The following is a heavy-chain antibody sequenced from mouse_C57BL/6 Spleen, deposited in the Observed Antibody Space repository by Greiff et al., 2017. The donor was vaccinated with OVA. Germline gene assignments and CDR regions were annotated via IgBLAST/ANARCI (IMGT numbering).Heavy chain of an antibody. J-gene: IGHJ4*01. D-gene: IGHD2-2*01. CDR2: IHPNSGST. Sequence: VQLQQPGAELVKPGASVKLSCKASGYTFTSYWMHWVKQRPGQGLEWIGMIHPNSGSTNYNEKFKSKATLTVDKSFSTAYMQLSSLTSEDSAVYYCARGGLGYGYDYYAMDYWGQGTSVTVSS. CDR1: GYTFTSYW. CDR3: ARGGLGYGYDYYAMDY. V-gene: IGHV1-64*01.